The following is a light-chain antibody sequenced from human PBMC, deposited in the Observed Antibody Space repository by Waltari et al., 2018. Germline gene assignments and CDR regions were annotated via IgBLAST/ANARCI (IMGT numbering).Light chain of an antibody. Sequence: EIVMTQSPATLSVSPGERATLPCRASQSISTDLPWYQQKPGQAPRLLIYAASTRATGIPASFSGSGSGTDFTLTISSLQSEDFAVYYCQQYNNWPGTFGQGTKVEIK. CDR1: QSISTD. CDR3: QQYNNWPGT. J-gene: IGKJ1*01. V-gene: IGKV3-15*01. CDR2: AAS.